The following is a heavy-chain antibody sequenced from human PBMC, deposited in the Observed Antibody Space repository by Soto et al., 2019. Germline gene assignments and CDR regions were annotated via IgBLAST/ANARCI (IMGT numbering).Heavy chain of an antibody. CDR2: VYHSGST. CDR1: GYSISSGYY. V-gene: IGHV4-38-2*01. CDR3: ARIARSGWPPNFFDS. Sequence: PSETLSLTCAVSGYSISSGYYWGWIRQPPGKGLEWIGTVYHSGSTFYNPSLKSPVTISVDTSKNQFSLRLASVTAADTALYYCARIARSGWPPNFFDSRGQGTPVTVSS. D-gene: IGHD6-19*01. J-gene: IGHJ4*02.